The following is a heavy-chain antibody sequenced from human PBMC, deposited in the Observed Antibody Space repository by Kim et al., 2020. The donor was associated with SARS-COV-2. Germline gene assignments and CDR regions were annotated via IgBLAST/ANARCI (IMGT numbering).Heavy chain of an antibody. V-gene: IGHV3-23*01. D-gene: IGHD1-26*01. CDR3: ALQGARWDGMDV. Sequence: YYADSVKGGFTISRDKSKNTRYLQMNSLRAEDTAVYYCALQGARWDGMDVWGQGTTVTVSS. J-gene: IGHJ6*02.